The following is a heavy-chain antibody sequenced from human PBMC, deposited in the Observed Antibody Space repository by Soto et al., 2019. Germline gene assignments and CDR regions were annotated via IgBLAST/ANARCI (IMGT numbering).Heavy chain of an antibody. V-gene: IGHV1-18*01. CDR1: GYAFTSYG. Sequence: QVQLVQSGAEVKKPGASLKVSYKASGYAFTSYGLSWVRQAPGQGLEWMGRISAYNYNTNYAQKLQGRVTMTTDTSTSTAYMELRSLRSDDTAVYYCARVVGALGHWFDPWGQGTLVTVSS. D-gene: IGHD1-26*01. CDR3: ARVVGALGHWFDP. J-gene: IGHJ5*02. CDR2: ISAYNYNT.